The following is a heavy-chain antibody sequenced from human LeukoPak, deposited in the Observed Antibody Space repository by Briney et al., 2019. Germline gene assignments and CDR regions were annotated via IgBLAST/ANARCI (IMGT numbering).Heavy chain of an antibody. D-gene: IGHD3-9*01. CDR1: GFTFSSYA. Sequence: PGGSLRLSCAASGFTFSSYAMHWVRQAPGKGLEWVAVISYDGSNKYYADSVKGRFTISRDNSKNTLYLQMNSLRAEDTAVYYCAAASQFDWTGKHYMDVWGKGTTVTVSS. J-gene: IGHJ6*03. CDR2: ISYDGSNK. CDR3: AAASQFDWTGKHYMDV. V-gene: IGHV3-30-3*01.